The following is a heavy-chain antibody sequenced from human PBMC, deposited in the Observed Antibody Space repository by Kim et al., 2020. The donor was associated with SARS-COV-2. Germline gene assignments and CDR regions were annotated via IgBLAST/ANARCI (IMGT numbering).Heavy chain of an antibody. CDR3: ARAPSERITIFGVVIINAFDI. D-gene: IGHD3-3*01. CDR1: GGSISSGGYY. CDR2: IYYSGST. J-gene: IGHJ3*02. V-gene: IGHV4-30-4*08. Sequence: SETLSLTCTVSGGSISSGGYYWSWIRQHPGKGLEWIGYIYYSGSTYYNPSLKSRVTISVDTSKNQFSLKLSSVTAADTAVYYCARAPSERITIFGVVIINAFDIWGQGTMVTVSS.